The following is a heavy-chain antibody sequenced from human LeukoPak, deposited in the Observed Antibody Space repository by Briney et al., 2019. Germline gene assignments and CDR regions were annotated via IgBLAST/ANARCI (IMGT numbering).Heavy chain of an antibody. V-gene: IGHV4-39*01. J-gene: IGHJ4*02. Sequence: SETLSLTCSISGGSISSRNHYWGWVRQPPGKGLEWIGSIYAIGTNYYNPSLKSRVTLSVDTSKNQLSLTLTSVTAADTALYYCARQVGATTLVDYWGQGTLVTVSS. CDR3: ARQVGATTLVDY. D-gene: IGHD1-26*01. CDR1: GGSISSRNHY. CDR2: IYAIGTN.